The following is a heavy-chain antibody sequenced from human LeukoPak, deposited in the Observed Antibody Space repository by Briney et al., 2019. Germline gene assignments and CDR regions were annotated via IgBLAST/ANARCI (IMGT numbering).Heavy chain of an antibody. CDR2: MNPNSGNT. V-gene: IGHV1-8*03. D-gene: IGHD2-2*02. Sequence: ASVKVSCKASGYTFTSYDINWVRQATGQGLEWMGWMNPNSGNTGYAQKFQGRVTITRNTSISTAYMELSSLRSEDTAVYYWARDRSLYTSMLDSWGQGTLVTVSS. CDR3: ARDRSLYTSMLDS. CDR1: GYTFTSYD. J-gene: IGHJ4*02.